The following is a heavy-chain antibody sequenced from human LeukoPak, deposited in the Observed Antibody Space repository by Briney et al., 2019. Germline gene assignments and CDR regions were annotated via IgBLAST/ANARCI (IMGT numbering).Heavy chain of an antibody. D-gene: IGHD2-15*01. CDR1: GYTFTGYY. V-gene: IGHV1-2*02. CDR2: INPNSGGT. J-gene: IGHJ6*02. Sequence: ASLKVSCKASGYTFTGYYIHWVRQAPEQGLEWMGWINPNSGGTNYAQKFQGRVTMTRDTSITTAYMELSRLRSDDTAVYYCARAKDCSGGSCYSYYYSSMDVWGQGTTVTVSS. CDR3: ARAKDCSGGSCYSYYYSSMDV.